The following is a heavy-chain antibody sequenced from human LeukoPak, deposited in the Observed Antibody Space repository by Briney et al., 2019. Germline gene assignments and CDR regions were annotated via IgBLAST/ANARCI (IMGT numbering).Heavy chain of an antibody. CDR3: VRVLTYYNGMDV. CDR2: ITTNGSPM. Sequence: PGGSLRLSCEASGFKFNTYWMSWVRQAPGKGLEWVSYITTNGSPMFYADSVKGRFIISRDKAKNSLYLQMDSLRAEDTAVYYCVRVLTYYNGMDVWGQGTTVTVSS. V-gene: IGHV3-48*01. CDR1: GFKFNTYW. J-gene: IGHJ6*02.